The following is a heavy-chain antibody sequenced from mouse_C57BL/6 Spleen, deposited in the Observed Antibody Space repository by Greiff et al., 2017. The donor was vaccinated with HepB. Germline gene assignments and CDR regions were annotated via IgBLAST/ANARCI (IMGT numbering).Heavy chain of an antibody. CDR1: GYSITSGYY. V-gene: IGHV3-6*01. Sequence: EVKLMESGPGLVKPSQSLSLTCSVTGYSITSGYYWNWIRQFPGNKLEWMGYISYDGSNNYNPSLKNRISITRDTSKNQFFLKLNSVTTEDTATYYCARADGYYIFDDWGQGTTLTVSS. D-gene: IGHD2-3*01. CDR2: ISYDGSN. J-gene: IGHJ2*01. CDR3: ARADGYYIFDD.